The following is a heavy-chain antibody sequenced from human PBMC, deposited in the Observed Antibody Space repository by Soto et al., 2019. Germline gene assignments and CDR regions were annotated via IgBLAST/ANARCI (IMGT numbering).Heavy chain of an antibody. J-gene: IGHJ4*02. V-gene: IGHV3-7*01. CDR2: IKQDGSEK. Sequence: VGSLRLSCAASGFTFSSYWMSWVRQAPGKGLEWVANIKQDGSEKYYVDSAKGRFTISRDNAKNSLYLQMNSLRAEDTAVYYCARQNFGVVPYYYFDYWGQGTLVTVSS. CDR1: GFTFSSYW. D-gene: IGHD3-3*01. CDR3: ARQNFGVVPYYYFDY.